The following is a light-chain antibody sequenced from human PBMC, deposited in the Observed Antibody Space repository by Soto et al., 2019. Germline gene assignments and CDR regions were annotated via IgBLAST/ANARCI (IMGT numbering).Light chain of an antibody. Sequence: EIVLTQSPATLSLSPGERATLSCRASQSVSRYLAWYQQKPGQAPSLLIYDASNRATGIPARFSGSGSGTDFTLTISSLEPEDFAVYYCQQRSDWPSTVGGGTKGQLK. CDR1: QSVSRY. J-gene: IGKJ4*01. CDR3: QQRSDWPST. CDR2: DAS. V-gene: IGKV3-11*01.